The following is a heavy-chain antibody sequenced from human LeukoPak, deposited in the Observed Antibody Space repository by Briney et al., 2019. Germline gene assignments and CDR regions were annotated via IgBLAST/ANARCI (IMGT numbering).Heavy chain of an antibody. CDR3: ARGGYSYEYYFDY. Sequence: GGSLRLSCAASGFTFSSYAMHWVRQAPGKGLEWVAVISYDGSNKYYADSVKGRFTISRDNSKNTLYLQMNSLRAEDTAVYYCARGGYSYEYYFDYWGQGTLVTVSS. CDR1: GFTFSSYA. D-gene: IGHD5-18*01. V-gene: IGHV3-30*04. J-gene: IGHJ4*02. CDR2: ISYDGSNK.